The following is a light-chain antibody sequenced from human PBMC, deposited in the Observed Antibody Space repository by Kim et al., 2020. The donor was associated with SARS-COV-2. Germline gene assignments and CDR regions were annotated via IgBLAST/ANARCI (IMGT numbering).Light chain of an antibody. CDR1: QTISTW. J-gene: IGKJ2*01. Sequence: DIQMTPSPSTLSASVGDRVTITCRASQTISTWLAWYQQKPGKAPNLLIYLASTLESGVPSRFIGSGSGTEFTLTIDSLQPDDFATYYCQHYSRFPYTFGQGTKVDIK. V-gene: IGKV1-5*03. CDR3: QHYSRFPYT. CDR2: LAS.